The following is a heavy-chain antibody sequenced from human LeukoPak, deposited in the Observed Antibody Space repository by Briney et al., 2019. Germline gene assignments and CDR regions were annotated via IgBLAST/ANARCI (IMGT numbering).Heavy chain of an antibody. CDR2: ISRSSTYI. V-gene: IGHV3-21*04. Sequence: GGSLRLSCAASGFTFSTYNMNWVRQAPGKGLEWVSSISRSSTYIYYADSVKGRFTISRDNSKNTLYLQMNSLRAEDTAVYYCAKMDTAMVDDVIGYWGQGTLVTVSS. D-gene: IGHD5-18*01. J-gene: IGHJ4*02. CDR3: AKMDTAMVDDVIGY. CDR1: GFTFSTYN.